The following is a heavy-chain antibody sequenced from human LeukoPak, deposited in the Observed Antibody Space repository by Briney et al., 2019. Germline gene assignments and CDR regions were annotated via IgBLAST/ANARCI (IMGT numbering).Heavy chain of an antibody. D-gene: IGHD3-16*02. CDR1: GFTFSSYS. CDR2: ISSSGSTI. V-gene: IGHV3-48*04. CDR3: ARLNDYVWGSYRYKNHNWFDP. J-gene: IGHJ5*02. Sequence: GGSLRLSCAASGFTFSSYSMNWVRQAPGKGLEWVSYISSSGSTIYYADSVKGRFTISRDNAKNSLYLQMNSLRAEDTAVYYCARLNDYVWGSYRYKNHNWFDPWGQGTLVTVSS.